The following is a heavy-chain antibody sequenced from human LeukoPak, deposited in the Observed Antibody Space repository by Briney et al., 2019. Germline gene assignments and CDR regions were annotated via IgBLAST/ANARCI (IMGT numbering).Heavy chain of an antibody. CDR2: TYYRSKWYD. D-gene: IGHD6-19*01. CDR1: GDSVSSISGA. V-gene: IGHV6-1*01. Sequence: SQTLSLTCAISGDSVSSISGAWNWIRQSPSRGLEWLGRTYYRSKWYDDYAGFMKGRITISPDTSKNQFSLQLNSVTPEDTAVYYCARDVGISGWCTFDYWGQGTLVTVSS. J-gene: IGHJ4*02. CDR3: ARDVGISGWCTFDY.